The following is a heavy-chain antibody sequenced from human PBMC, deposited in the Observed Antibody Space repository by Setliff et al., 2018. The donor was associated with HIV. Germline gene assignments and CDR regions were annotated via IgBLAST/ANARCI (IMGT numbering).Heavy chain of an antibody. V-gene: IGHV1-3*01. CDR1: GYSFTKYG. Sequence: GASVKVSCKASGYSFTKYGIQWVRQAPGQRLEWMGSINAANGDTKYSQNFQGRVTLTRDTSASKAYIEFTSLRREDTAVYYCARVGPTGFYDFWGQGTLVTVSS. J-gene: IGHJ4*02. D-gene: IGHD3-9*01. CDR2: INAANGDT. CDR3: ARVGPTGFYDF.